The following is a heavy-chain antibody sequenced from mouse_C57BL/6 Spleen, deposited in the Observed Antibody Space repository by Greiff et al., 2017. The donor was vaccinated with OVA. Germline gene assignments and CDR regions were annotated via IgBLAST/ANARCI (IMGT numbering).Heavy chain of an antibody. CDR3: ARDHYYGSNYAMDY. Sequence: EVKLMESGPGLVKPSQSLSLTCSVTGYSITSGYYWNWIRQFPGNKLEWMGYISYDGSNNYNPSLKNRISITRDTSKNQFFLKLNSVTTEDTATYYCARDHYYGSNYAMDYWGQGTSVTVSS. V-gene: IGHV3-6*01. CDR2: ISYDGSN. D-gene: IGHD1-1*01. CDR1: GYSITSGYY. J-gene: IGHJ4*01.